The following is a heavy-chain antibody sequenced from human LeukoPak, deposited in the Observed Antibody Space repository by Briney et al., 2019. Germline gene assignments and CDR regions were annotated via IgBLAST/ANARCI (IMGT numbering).Heavy chain of an antibody. CDR3: ARENIVVVTAIRDAFDI. Sequence: GGSLRLSCAASGFTFSSYEMNWVRQAPGKGPEWVSYISSGSSTIYYADSVKGRFTISRDNAKNSLCLQMNSLRDEDTAVYYCARENIVVVTAIRDAFDIWGQGTMVTVSS. J-gene: IGHJ3*02. V-gene: IGHV3-48*02. D-gene: IGHD2-21*02. CDR1: GFTFSSYE. CDR2: ISSGSSTI.